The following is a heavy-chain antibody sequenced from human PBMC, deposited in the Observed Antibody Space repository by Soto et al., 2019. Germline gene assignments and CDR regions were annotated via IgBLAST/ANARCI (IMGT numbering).Heavy chain of an antibody. Sequence: PGGSLRLSCAASGFTFSSYAMSWVRQAPGKGLEWVSSILGTSGRTYYAAPVKGRFTISRDDSKNTLYLEMNSLKTEDTAVYYCAADLPDWGAYAFDYWGQGTLVTVSS. J-gene: IGHJ4*02. CDR1: GFTFSSYA. CDR2: ILGTSGRT. V-gene: IGHV3-23*01. D-gene: IGHD3-16*01. CDR3: AADLPDWGAYAFDY.